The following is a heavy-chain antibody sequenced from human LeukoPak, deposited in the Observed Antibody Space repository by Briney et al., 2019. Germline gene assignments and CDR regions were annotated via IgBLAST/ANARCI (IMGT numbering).Heavy chain of an antibody. D-gene: IGHD6-13*01. V-gene: IGHV1-69*13. CDR2: IIPIFGTA. CDR3: ASPHDGSSWYYAFDI. Sequence: ASVRVSCKASGYTFTSYYMHWVRQAPGQGLEWMGGIIPIFGTANYAQKFQGRVTITADESTSTAYMELSSLRSEDTAVYYCASPHDGSSWYYAFDIWGQGTMVTVSS. CDR1: GYTFTSYY. J-gene: IGHJ3*02.